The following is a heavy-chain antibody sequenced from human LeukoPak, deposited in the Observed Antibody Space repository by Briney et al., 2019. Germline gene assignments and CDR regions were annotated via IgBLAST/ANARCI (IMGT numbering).Heavy chain of an antibody. CDR1: GGSFSGYY. D-gene: IGHD4-23*01. J-gene: IGHJ6*03. Sequence: PSETLSLTCGVYGGSFSGYYWSWFRHPPGEGLEWMGEINHSGSTNYNPSLKSRVTISVDTSKNQFSLKLSPVTAADTAVYYCARDRYGGKGYYYYMDVWGKGTTVTVSS. V-gene: IGHV4-34*01. CDR2: INHSGST. CDR3: ARDRYGGKGYYYYMDV.